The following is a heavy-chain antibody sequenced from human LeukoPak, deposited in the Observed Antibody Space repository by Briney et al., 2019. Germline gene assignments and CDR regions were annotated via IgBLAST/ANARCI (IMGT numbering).Heavy chain of an antibody. J-gene: IGHJ4*02. D-gene: IGHD3-9*01. CDR3: ARDPDYDILTGYTFDY. CDR2: IIPILGIA. Sequence: ASVKVSCKASGGTFSSYAISWVRQAPGQGLEWMGRIIPILGIANYAQKFQGRVTITADKSTSTAYMELSSLRSEDTAVYYCARDPDYDILTGYTFDYWGQGTLVTVSS. CDR1: GGTFSSYA. V-gene: IGHV1-69*04.